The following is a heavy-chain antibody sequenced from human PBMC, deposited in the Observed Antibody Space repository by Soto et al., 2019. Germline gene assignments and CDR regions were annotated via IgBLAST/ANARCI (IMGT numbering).Heavy chain of an antibody. CDR3: ARDGYDSPVSPHNAFDI. D-gene: IGHD5-12*01. CDR2: IYHSGST. CDR1: GGSISRGGYS. V-gene: IGHV4-30-2*01. Sequence: PSETLSLTCTVSGGSISRGGYSWSWIRQPPGKGLEWIGYIYHSGSTYYNPSLKSRVTISVDTFTNQFFLKLRSVTAADTAVYYCARDGYDSPVSPHNAFDIWGQGTMVTVSS. J-gene: IGHJ3*02.